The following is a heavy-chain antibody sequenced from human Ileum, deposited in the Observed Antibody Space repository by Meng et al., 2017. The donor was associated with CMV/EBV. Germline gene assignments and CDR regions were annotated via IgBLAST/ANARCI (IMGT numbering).Heavy chain of an antibody. V-gene: IGHV3-30*02. CDR1: RFAFSTYM. CDR2: IGADGRSQ. D-gene: IGHD1-14*01. Sequence: GESLKISCAASRFAFSTYMMHWVRQAPGKGLEWVALIGADGRSQYYPSPVKGRFTISRDNSRNTLFLQMNSLTSDDTAMYYCATTIGGNTELGGYWGQGTMVTVSS. J-gene: IGHJ4*02. CDR3: ATTIGGNTELGGY.